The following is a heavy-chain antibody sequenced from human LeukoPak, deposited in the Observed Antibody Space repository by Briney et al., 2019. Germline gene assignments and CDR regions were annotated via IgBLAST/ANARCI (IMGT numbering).Heavy chain of an antibody. V-gene: IGHV4-59*08. CDR3: ARGVRNVVVPAAHYYYYMDV. D-gene: IGHD2-2*01. CDR1: GGSISSYY. CDR2: IYYSGST. J-gene: IGHJ6*03. Sequence: SETLSLTCTVSGGSISSYYWSWIRQPPGKGLEWIGYIYYSGSTNYNPSLKSRVTILVDTSKNQFSLKLSSVTAADTAVYYCARGVRNVVVPAAHYYYYMDVWGKGTTVTVSS.